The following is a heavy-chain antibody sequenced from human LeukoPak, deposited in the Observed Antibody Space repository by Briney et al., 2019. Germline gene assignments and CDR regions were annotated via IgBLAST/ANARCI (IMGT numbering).Heavy chain of an antibody. D-gene: IGHD5-12*01. CDR2: IIPVFGTA. Sequence: SVKVSCKASGGTFRNYAISWVRQAPGEGLEWMGGIIPVFGTANYAQKFQGRVTITTDEFTSTAYMELSSLRSEDTAVYYCARLYSGYDFSDYWGQGTLVTVSS. V-gene: IGHV1-69*05. CDR1: GGTFRNYA. CDR3: ARLYSGYDFSDY. J-gene: IGHJ4*02.